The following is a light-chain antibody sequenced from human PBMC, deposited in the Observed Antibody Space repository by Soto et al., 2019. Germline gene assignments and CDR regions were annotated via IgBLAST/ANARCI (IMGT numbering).Light chain of an antibody. CDR3: SSYTTTSTYV. J-gene: IGLJ1*01. Sequence: QSALTQPASVSGSPGQSVTISCTGTSSDVGGYDYVSWYQQHPGKAPKFMIYEVTNRPSGVSHRFSGSKSGNTASLTISGLRAEDEADYYCSSYTTTSTYVFGTGTKVTVL. CDR1: SSDVGGYDY. V-gene: IGLV2-14*01. CDR2: EVT.